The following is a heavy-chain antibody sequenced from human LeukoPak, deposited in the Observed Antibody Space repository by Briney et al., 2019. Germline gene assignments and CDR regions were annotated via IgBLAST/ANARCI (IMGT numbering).Heavy chain of an antibody. V-gene: IGHV3-23*01. CDR1: GFIFSSSA. CDR3: AKSRPSYGDAFDI. D-gene: IGHD3-16*01. J-gene: IGHJ3*02. Sequence: GGSLRLSCAASGFIFSSSAMSWVRQAPGKGLEWVSAIRGSGDYTNYAESVKGRFTISRDNSKNTLYLQMNSLRAEDMAVYYCAKSRPSYGDAFDIWGPGTMVTVSS. CDR2: IRGSGDYT.